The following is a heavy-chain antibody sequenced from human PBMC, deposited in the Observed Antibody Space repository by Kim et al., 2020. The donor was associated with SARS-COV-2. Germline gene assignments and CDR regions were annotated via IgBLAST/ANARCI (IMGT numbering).Heavy chain of an antibody. V-gene: IGHV1-3*01. CDR2: NGNK. CDR3: LGGNYFEY. D-gene: IGHD3-16*01. J-gene: IGHJ4*02. Sequence: NGNKIYSQKFQGRVTFTSDTSASTAYMELSSLRSEDSAVYYCLGGNYFEYWGQGTLVTVSS.